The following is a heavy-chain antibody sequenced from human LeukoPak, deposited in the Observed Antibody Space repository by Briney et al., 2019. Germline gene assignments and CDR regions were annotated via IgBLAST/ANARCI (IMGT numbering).Heavy chain of an antibody. CDR3: TTEDGIFLRFGELLMDTFDI. D-gene: IGHD3-10*01. Sequence: GGSLRLSCAASGFTFSDAWMHWVRQAPGKGLEWVGRIKSKTDGGTIDYAAPVKGRFTISRDDSKNTLYLQMTSLKTEDTGIYYCTTEDGIFLRFGELLMDTFDIWGLGTMVTVSS. J-gene: IGHJ3*02. V-gene: IGHV3-15*01. CDR1: GFTFSDAW. CDR2: IKSKTDGGTI.